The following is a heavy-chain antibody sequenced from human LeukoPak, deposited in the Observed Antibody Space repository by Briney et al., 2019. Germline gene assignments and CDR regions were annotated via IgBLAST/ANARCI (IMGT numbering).Heavy chain of an antibody. V-gene: IGHV3-23*01. CDR2: ISSSGGST. Sequence: GGSLRLSCAASGFTLSNYAMSWVRQAPGKGLEWVSGISSSGGSTYYADSVKGRFTVSRDNSKSTLSLQMNSLRAEDTAVFYCAKRSGITASSGYFDYWGQGTLVTVSS. CDR3: AKRSGITASSGYFDY. CDR1: GFTLSNYA. J-gene: IGHJ4*02. D-gene: IGHD3-10*01.